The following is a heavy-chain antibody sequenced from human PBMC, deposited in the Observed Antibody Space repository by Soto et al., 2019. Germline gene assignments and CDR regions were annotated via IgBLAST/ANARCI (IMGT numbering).Heavy chain of an antibody. D-gene: IGHD3-3*01. CDR2: IYSGGST. J-gene: IGHJ6*02. CDR1: GFTVSSNY. Sequence: GSLRLSCAASGFTVSSNYMSWVRQAPGKGLEWVSVIYSGGSTYYADSVKGRFTISRDNSKNTLYLQMNSLRAEDTAVYYCARDSARGVAIRDYYYGMDVWGQGTTVTVSS. V-gene: IGHV3-53*01. CDR3: ARDSARGVAIRDYYYGMDV.